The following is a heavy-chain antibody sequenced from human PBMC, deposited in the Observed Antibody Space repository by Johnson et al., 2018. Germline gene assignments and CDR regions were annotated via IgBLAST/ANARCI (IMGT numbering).Heavy chain of an antibody. D-gene: IGHD3-16*02. CDR3: ARGPRYATLRLGELSSLREEYFQY. Sequence: QVQLVQSGGGVVQPGRSLRLSCGVSGFIFSRYAMHWVRQAPGKGLEWVAVISYDGSNKYYTDSVKGRFTISRDKSKNRLYLQMNSLRAEDTAGYYCARGPRYATLRLGELSSLREEYFQYWGQGTLVTVSS. CDR1: GFIFSRYA. CDR2: ISYDGSNK. J-gene: IGHJ1*01. V-gene: IGHV3-30-3*01.